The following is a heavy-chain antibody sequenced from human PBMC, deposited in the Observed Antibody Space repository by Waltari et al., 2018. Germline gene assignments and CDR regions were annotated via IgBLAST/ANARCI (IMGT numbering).Heavy chain of an antibody. CDR3: AAQSFGVVMSDY. CDR2: ISGSGGST. CDR1: GFTFSSYA. V-gene: IGHV3-23*01. J-gene: IGHJ4*02. Sequence: EVQLLESGGGLVQPGGSLRLSCAASGFTFSSYAMSWVRQAPGKGLEWVSAISGSGGSTYYADSVKGRFTISRDNSKNTLYLQMNSLRAEDTAVYYCAAQSFGVVMSDYWGQGTLVTVSS. D-gene: IGHD3-3*01.